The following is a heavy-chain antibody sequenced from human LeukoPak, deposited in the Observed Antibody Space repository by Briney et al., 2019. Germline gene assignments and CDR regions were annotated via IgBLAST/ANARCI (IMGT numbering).Heavy chain of an antibody. CDR2: ISGSGGST. CDR1: GFTFSSYA. CDR3: AKNYYYYYGMDV. J-gene: IGHJ6*02. V-gene: IGHV3-23*01. Sequence: GGSLRLSCAASGFTFSSYAMSWVRQAPGKGLEWVSAISGSGGSTYYADSVKGRFIISRDNSKNTLYLQMNSRRAEDTAVYYCAKNYYYYYGMDVWGQGTTVTVSS.